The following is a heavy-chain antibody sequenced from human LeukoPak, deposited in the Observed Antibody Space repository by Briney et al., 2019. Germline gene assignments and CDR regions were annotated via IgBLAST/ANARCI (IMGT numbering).Heavy chain of an antibody. CDR2: ITSTATHT. V-gene: IGHV3-23*05. J-gene: IGHJ3*02. D-gene: IGHD2-2*01. CDR3: ASTRITKSWVWAFDI. Sequence: GGSLRLSCATSGFTFSGHSMSWVRQAPGKGLEWVSSITSTATHTYYADSVKGRFTISRDNSKNTLYLQMNSLSAEDTAVYYCASTRITKSWVWAFDIWGQGTMVTVSS. CDR1: GFTFSGHS.